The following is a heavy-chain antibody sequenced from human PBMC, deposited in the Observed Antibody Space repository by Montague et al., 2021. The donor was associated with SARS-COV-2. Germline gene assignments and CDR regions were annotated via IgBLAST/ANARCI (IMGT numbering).Heavy chain of an antibody. V-gene: IGHV4-61*08. CDR3: TREGGY. J-gene: IGHJ4*02. Sequence: SETLSLTCTVSGGSVSSGGFYWLWIRQPTGKGLEWIGHMYSSGSTNYNPSLKSRVTISLDASKNQFSLRLSSVTPADTAVYYCTREGGYWSQGTLVTVSS. CDR2: MYSSGST. D-gene: IGHD1-26*01. CDR1: GGSVSSGGFY.